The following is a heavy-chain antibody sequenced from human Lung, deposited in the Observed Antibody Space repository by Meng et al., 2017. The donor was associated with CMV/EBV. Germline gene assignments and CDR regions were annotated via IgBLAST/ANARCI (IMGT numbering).Heavy chain of an antibody. CDR1: GYTFTGYY. CDR3: ARDRCIRVGAPGAY. D-gene: IGHD1-26*01. Sequence: ASXXVSXKASGYTFTGYYMHWVRQAPGQGLEWMGWINPNSGGTNYAQKFQGRVTMTRDTSISTAYMELSRLRSDDTAVYYCARDRCIRVGAPGAYWGQGTLVIVSS. J-gene: IGHJ4*02. V-gene: IGHV1-2*02. CDR2: INPNSGGT.